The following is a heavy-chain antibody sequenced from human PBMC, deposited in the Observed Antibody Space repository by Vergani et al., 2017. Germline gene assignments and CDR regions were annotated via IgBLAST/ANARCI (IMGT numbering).Heavy chain of an antibody. V-gene: IGHV4-31*03. CDR3: AREGIGGIAAAAADAFDI. J-gene: IGHJ3*02. CDR1: GGSISSGGYY. D-gene: IGHD6-13*01. Sequence: QVQLQESGPGLVKPSQTLSLTCTVSGGSISSGGYYWSWIRQHPGKGLEWIGYIYYSGSTYYNPSLKSRVTISVDTSKNQFSLKLSSVTAADTAVYYCAREGIGGIAAAAADAFDIGGQGTMVTVSS. CDR2: IYYSGST.